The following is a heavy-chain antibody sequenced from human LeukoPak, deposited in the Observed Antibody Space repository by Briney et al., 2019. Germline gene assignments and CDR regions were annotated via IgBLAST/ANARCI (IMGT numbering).Heavy chain of an antibody. CDR1: GFTFSSYW. Sequence: PGGSLGLSCAASGFTFSSYWMSWVRQPPGKGLEWVANIKQDGNEKYYLDSVKGRFTISRDNAKNSLYLQMDSLRAEDTAIYYCATDGSPFDNWGQGTLVTVSS. CDR3: ATDGSPFDN. CDR2: IKQDGNEK. J-gene: IGHJ4*02. V-gene: IGHV3-7*01.